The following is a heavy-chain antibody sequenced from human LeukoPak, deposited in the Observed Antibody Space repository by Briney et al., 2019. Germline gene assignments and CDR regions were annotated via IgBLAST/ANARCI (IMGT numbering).Heavy chain of an antibody. CDR2: IGGGGGHI. Sequence: PGGSLRLSCAASGFTFTGYAMSWVRQVPGKGLEWVSAIGGGGGHIYYADFVKDRFTISRDNSKNTLYLQMISLRAEDTAIYYCVKEPAITGTADSWGLGTLVTVSS. CDR1: GFTFTGYA. J-gene: IGHJ4*02. CDR3: VKEPAITGTADS. V-gene: IGHV3-23*01. D-gene: IGHD1-7*01.